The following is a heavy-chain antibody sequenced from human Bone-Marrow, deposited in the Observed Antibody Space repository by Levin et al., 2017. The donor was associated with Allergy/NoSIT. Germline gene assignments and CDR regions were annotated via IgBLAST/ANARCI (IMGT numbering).Heavy chain of an antibody. J-gene: IGHJ6*02. CDR3: STVRYCSSGVCYARYYYYYGMDV. D-gene: IGHD2-21*02. V-gene: IGHV3-15*07. CDR1: GFTLNNAW. CDR2: FKGKTDGGTT. Sequence: PWASVKVSCAVSGFTLNNAWINWVRQAPGKGLEWVGRFKGKTDGGTTDYAAPVKGRFTISRDDSKNMLYLQMNSLKTEDTAVYYCSTVRYCSSGVCYARYYYYYGMDVWGQGTTVTVSS.